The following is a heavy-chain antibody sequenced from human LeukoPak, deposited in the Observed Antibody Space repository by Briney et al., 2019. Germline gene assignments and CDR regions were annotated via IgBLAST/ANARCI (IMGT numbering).Heavy chain of an antibody. CDR2: ISYDGSNK. D-gene: IGHD3-3*01. J-gene: IGHJ3*02. CDR1: GFTFNYYG. CDR3: ARVMIFGVVIDAFDI. V-gene: IGHV3-30*03. Sequence: GGSLRLSCAASGFTFNYYGMHWVRQAPGKGLEWVAVISYDGSNKYYADSVKGRFTISRDNSKNTLYLQMNSLRAEDTAVYYCARVMIFGVVIDAFDIWGQGTMVTVSS.